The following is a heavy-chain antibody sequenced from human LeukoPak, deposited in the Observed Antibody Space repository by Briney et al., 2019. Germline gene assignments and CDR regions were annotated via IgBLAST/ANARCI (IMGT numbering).Heavy chain of an antibody. CDR2: IYSGGDT. CDR3: ARDPPAVRTNTYA. V-gene: IGHV3-66*01. Sequence: GGSLRSSCAASGFTVSNNYMNWVRQAPRQGLHWVSLIYSGGDTHYADSVKGRFTISRDSSKNTLYLQMNSLRAEDTAVYYCARDPPAVRTNTYAWGQGTLVTVSS. J-gene: IGHJ5*02. D-gene: IGHD4/OR15-4a*01. CDR1: GFTVSNNY.